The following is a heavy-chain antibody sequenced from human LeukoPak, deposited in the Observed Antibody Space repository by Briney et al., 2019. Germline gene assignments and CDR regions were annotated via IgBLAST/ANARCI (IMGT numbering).Heavy chain of an antibody. Sequence: SETLSLTCTVSGGSISSSSYYWGWIRQPPGKGLEWIGSIYYSGSTYYNPSLKSRVTISVDTSKNQFSLKLSSVTAADTAVYYCGAPAYCGGDCSDFDSWGQGTLVTVSS. CDR3: GAPAYCGGDCSDFDS. CDR1: GGSISSSSYY. J-gene: IGHJ4*02. V-gene: IGHV4-39*07. CDR2: IYYSGST. D-gene: IGHD2-21*02.